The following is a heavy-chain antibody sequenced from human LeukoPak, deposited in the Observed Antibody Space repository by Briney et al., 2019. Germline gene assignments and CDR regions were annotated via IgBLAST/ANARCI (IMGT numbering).Heavy chain of an antibody. CDR1: GFIFSSYW. CDR2: IKEDGSEK. V-gene: IGHV3-7*03. Sequence: GGSLRLSCAASGFIFSSYWMSWVRQAPGKGLEWVANIKEDGSEKYNVDSVKGRFTISRDNAKNSLYLQTNSLRAEDTAVYYCARRALRYCSSTSCPAQYYGVDVWGKGTTVTVSS. D-gene: IGHD2-2*01. CDR3: ARRALRYCSSTSCPAQYYGVDV. J-gene: IGHJ6*04.